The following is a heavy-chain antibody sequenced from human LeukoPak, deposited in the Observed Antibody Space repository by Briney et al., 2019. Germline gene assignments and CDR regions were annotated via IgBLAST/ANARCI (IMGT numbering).Heavy chain of an antibody. V-gene: IGHV5-51*01. Sequence: GESLKISCKGSGYSFTSYWIGWVRQMPGKGLEWMGIIYPGDSDTRYSPSFQGQVTISADKSISTAYLRWSSLKASDTAMYYCARHAIDDSSGYYYDAFDIWGQGTMVTVSS. D-gene: IGHD3-22*01. CDR3: ARHAIDDSSGYYYDAFDI. CDR1: GYSFTSYW. CDR2: IYPGDSDT. J-gene: IGHJ3*02.